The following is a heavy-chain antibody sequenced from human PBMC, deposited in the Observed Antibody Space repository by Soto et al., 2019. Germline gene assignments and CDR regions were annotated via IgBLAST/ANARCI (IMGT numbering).Heavy chain of an antibody. CDR3: ARIKWGLDYYNGMDV. V-gene: IGHV1-2*02. CDR1: GYSVSDYF. D-gene: IGHD1-26*01. J-gene: IGHJ6*02. CDR2: INPNSAAT. Sequence: QVQLVQSGAEVKKSGASVKVSCKASGYSVSDYFIQWVRQAPGQGLEWVAWINPNSAATNYAKKFQGRVSLTWYTSFSTAYMELTRLIPDYTAVYYCARIKWGLDYYNGMDVWGQGTTVIVSS.